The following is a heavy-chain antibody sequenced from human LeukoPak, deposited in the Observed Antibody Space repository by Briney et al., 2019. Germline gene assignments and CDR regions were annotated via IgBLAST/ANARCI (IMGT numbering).Heavy chain of an antibody. Sequence: SQTLSLTCALSGDSVSSNSAAWNWIRQSPSRGLEWLGRTYYRSKWYNDYAVSVKSRITINPDTSKNQFSLQLNSVTPEDTAVYYCVRETVVVPAAIPGWFDPWGQGTLVTVSS. V-gene: IGHV6-1*01. CDR3: VRETVVVPAAIPGWFDP. CDR2: TYYRSKWYN. D-gene: IGHD2-2*01. CDR1: GDSVSSNSAA. J-gene: IGHJ5*02.